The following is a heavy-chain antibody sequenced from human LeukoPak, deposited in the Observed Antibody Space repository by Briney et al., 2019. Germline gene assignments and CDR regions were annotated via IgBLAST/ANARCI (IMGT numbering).Heavy chain of an antibody. CDR3: SAGPHFDY. D-gene: IGHD1-14*01. Sequence: PGGSLRLSCAASGFTFSSYWMSWVRQAPGKGLEWVANIKQDGSEKYYVDSVKGRFTISRDNTKNSPYLQMNSLRDEDTAVYYCSAGPHFDYWGQGTLVTVST. V-gene: IGHV3-7*01. CDR1: GFTFSSYW. J-gene: IGHJ4*02. CDR2: IKQDGSEK.